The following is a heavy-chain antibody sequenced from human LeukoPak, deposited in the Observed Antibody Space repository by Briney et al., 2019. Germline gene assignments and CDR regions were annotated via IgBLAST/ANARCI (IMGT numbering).Heavy chain of an antibody. Sequence: ASVRVSCTASGYTFTSYDINWVRQAPGQGLEWMGWMNPNSGNTGYAQKFQGRVTITRNTSISTAYMELSSLRSEDTAVYYCARDWGQWLSRHFDYWGQGTLVTVSA. V-gene: IGHV1-8*03. CDR1: GYTFTSYD. CDR2: MNPNSGNT. CDR3: ARDWGQWLSRHFDY. D-gene: IGHD6-19*01. J-gene: IGHJ4*02.